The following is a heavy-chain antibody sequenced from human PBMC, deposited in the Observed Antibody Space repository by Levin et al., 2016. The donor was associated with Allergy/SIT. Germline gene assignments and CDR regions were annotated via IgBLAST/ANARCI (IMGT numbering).Heavy chain of an antibody. CDR3: ARQSYYYGSGSFDY. CDR2: IYYSGST. V-gene: IGHV4-39*01. J-gene: IGHJ4*02. D-gene: IGHD3-10*01. CDR1: GGSISSYY. Sequence: SETLSLTCTVSGGSISSYYWSWIRQPPGKGLEWIGSIYYSGSTYYNPSLKSRVTISVDTSKNQFSLKLSSVTAADTAVYYCARQSYYYGSGSFDYWGQGTLVTVSS.